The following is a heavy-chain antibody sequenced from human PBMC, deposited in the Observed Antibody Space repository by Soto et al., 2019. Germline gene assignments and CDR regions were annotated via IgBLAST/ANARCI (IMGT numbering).Heavy chain of an antibody. J-gene: IGHJ5*02. D-gene: IGHD6-19*01. V-gene: IGHV4-31*11. CDR2: NNNRADT. CDR3: ARGGSGWKALNWFDP. Sequence: PSETLSLTCAGSGASIDNNGYSWTWIRQHPGKGLEWIGTNNNRADTYYNPSLKSRLTISLDTSQNHFSLRLNAVTAADTAIYYCARGGSGWKALNWFDPWGQGIMVTVS. CDR1: GASIDNNGYS.